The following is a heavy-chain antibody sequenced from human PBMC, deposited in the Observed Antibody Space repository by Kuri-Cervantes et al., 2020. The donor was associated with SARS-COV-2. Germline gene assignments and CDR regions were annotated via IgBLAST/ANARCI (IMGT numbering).Heavy chain of an antibody. CDR3: ARASRLNSSGYYYSDPLLYFDY. CDR2: INHSGST. CDR1: GGSFSGYY. D-gene: IGHD3-22*01. J-gene: IGHJ4*02. V-gene: IGHV4-34*01. Sequence: SETLSLTCAVYGGSFSGYYWSWIRQPPGKGLEWIGEINHSGSTNYNPSLKSRVTISVDTSKNQFSLKLGSVTAADTAVYYCARASRLNSSGYYYSDPLLYFDYWGQGTLVTVSS.